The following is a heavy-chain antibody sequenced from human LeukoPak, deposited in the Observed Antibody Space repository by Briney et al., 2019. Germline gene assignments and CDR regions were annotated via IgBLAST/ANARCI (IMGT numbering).Heavy chain of an antibody. CDR1: GFAFSNYG. Sequence: PGGSLRLSCAASGFAFSNYGMHWVRQAPGKGLEWVAVISYDGSNQYYSDSVKGRFTLSRDNSKKTLYLQMNSLRAEDTAVYFCASERSPVDCSGGNCYKYYFDYWGQGSLVTVSS. CDR2: ISYDGSNQ. D-gene: IGHD2-15*01. V-gene: IGHV3-30*03. J-gene: IGHJ4*02. CDR3: ASERSPVDCSGGNCYKYYFDY.